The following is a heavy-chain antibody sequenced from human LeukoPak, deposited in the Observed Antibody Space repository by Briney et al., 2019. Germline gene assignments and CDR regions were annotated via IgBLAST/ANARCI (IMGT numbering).Heavy chain of an antibody. CDR2: IYIGGTT. Sequence: PGGSLRLSCVDSAFNFSGNYMTWVRQAPGKGLEWASAIYIGGTTYYADSVKGRFTISRDNPKSTLYLQMHSLRAEDTAVYYCAREISRFGIWGQGTLVTVSS. CDR3: AREISRFGI. V-gene: IGHV3-66*01. D-gene: IGHD3-16*01. J-gene: IGHJ4*02. CDR1: AFNFSGNY.